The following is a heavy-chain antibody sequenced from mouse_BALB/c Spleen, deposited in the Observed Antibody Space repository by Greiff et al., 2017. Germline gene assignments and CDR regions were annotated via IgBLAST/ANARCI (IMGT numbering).Heavy chain of an antibody. D-gene: IGHD2-1*01. CDR3: TREDGKGYYFDY. J-gene: IGHJ2*01. V-gene: IGHV5-6-4*01. CDR2: ISSGGSYT. Sequence: DVQLVESGGGLVKPGGSLKLSCAASGFTFSSYTMSWVRQTPEKRLEWVATISSGGSYTYYPDSVKGRFTISRDNAKNTLYLQMSSLKSEDTAMYYCTREDGKGYYFDYWGQGTTLTVSS. CDR1: GFTFSSYT.